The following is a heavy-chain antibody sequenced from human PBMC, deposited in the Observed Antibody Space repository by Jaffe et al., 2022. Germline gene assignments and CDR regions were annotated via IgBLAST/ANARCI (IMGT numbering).Heavy chain of an antibody. D-gene: IGHD3-10*01. CDR2: ISGSGGLT. CDR1: GFGFSNFA. CDR3: AKTPINVLLWFKESSKNYYMDV. V-gene: IGHV3-23*01. J-gene: IGHJ6*03. Sequence: EVQLLESGGGFVQLGGSLRLSCVASGFGFSNFAMSWVRQAPGKGLEWVSIISGSGGLTYYADSVKGRFTISRDNSKNTLYLQMNSLRAEDTAVYYCAKTPINVLLWFKESSKNYYMDVWGKGTTVTVSS.